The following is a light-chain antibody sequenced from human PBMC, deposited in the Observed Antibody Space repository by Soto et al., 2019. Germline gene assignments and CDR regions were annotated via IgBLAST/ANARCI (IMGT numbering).Light chain of an antibody. CDR2: GAS. V-gene: IGKV3-15*01. CDR3: QQSKYWPPYT. J-gene: IGKJ2*01. CDR1: QSVSSN. Sequence: EIVMTQSPATLSVSPGERATLSSRASQSVSSNVAWYQQKPGQAPRLLIYGASTRATGVPARFSGSGSGTEFTLTISSLQSEDSAVYYCQQSKYWPPYTFGQGTKLEIK.